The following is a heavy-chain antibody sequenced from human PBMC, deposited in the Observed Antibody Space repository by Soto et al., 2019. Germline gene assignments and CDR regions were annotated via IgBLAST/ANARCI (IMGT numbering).Heavy chain of an antibody. V-gene: IGHV3-48*03. CDR1: GFTFSSYE. Sequence: EVQLVESGGGLVQPGGSLRLSCAASGFTFSSYEMNWVRQAPGKGLEWVSYISSSGSTIYYADSVKGRFTISRDNAKNSLYLQMNSLRAEDTAVYYCARERPAYYDILTGYSESGMDVWGQGTTVTVSS. D-gene: IGHD3-9*01. J-gene: IGHJ6*02. CDR2: ISSSGSTI. CDR3: ARERPAYYDILTGYSESGMDV.